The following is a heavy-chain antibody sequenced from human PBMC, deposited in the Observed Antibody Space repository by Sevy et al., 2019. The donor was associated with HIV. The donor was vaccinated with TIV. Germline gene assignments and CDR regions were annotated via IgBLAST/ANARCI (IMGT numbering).Heavy chain of an antibody. CDR3: ARGPPLYYDYRTGYYDF. Sequence: GGSLRLSCAASGFTFEDYGMSWVRQVPGKGPEWVSGINWNGGSTTYADSVKGRFTISRDNAKKSLYLQMKGLRAEDTDLYYCARGPPLYYDYRTGYYDFWGQGTRVTVSS. CDR1: GFTFEDYG. D-gene: IGHD3-3*01. J-gene: IGHJ4*01. CDR2: INWNGGST. V-gene: IGHV3-20*04.